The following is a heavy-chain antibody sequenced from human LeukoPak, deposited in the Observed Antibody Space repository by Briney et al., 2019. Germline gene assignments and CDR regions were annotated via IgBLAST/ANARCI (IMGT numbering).Heavy chain of an antibody. CDR2: IWYDGSNK. CDR3: AKDPRGSYSRDYYYYMDV. V-gene: IGHV3-33*06. Sequence: PGRSQRLSCAASGFTFSSYGMHWVRQAPGKGLEWVAVIWYDGSNKYYADSVKGRFTISRDNSKNTLYLQMNSLRAEDAAVYYCAKDPRGSYSRDYYYYMDVWGKGTTVTVSS. D-gene: IGHD1-26*01. J-gene: IGHJ6*03. CDR1: GFTFSSYG.